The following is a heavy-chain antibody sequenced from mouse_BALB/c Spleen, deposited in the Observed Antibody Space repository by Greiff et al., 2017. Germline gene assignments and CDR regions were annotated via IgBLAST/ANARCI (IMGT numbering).Heavy chain of an antibody. J-gene: IGHJ4*01. CDR2: IWGDGST. Sequence: VKLMESGPGLVAPSQSLSITCTVSGFSLTGYGVTWVRQPPGKGLEWLGMIWGDGSTDYNSALKSRLSISKDNSKSQVFLKMNSLQTDDTARYYCARRGYYRYDDYAMDYGGQGTSVTVAA. CDR1: GFSLTGYG. D-gene: IGHD2-14*01. V-gene: IGHV2-6-7*01. CDR3: ARRGYYRYDDYAMDY.